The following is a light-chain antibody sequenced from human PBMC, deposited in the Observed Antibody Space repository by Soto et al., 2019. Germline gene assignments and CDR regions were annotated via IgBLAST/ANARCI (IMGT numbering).Light chain of an antibody. CDR1: SSNIGAGYD. CDR3: QSYDISMSGYV. Sequence: QSVLTQPPSVSGAPGQRVTISCTGSSSNIGAGYDVHWYQQLPGTAPKLLIYANNIRPSGVPGRFSGSKSGTSASLAITGLQAEDEADYYCQSYDISMSGYVFGPGTKATVL. J-gene: IGLJ1*01. V-gene: IGLV1-40*01. CDR2: ANN.